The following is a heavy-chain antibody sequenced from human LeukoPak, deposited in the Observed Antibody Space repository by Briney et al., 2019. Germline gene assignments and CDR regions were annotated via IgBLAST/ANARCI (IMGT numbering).Heavy chain of an antibody. J-gene: IGHJ3*02. CDR1: GFTFSSYS. CDR2: SSSSSSYI. Sequence: GGSLRLSCAASGFTFSSYSMNWVRQAPGKGLEWVSSSSSSSSYIYYADSVKGRFTISRDNAKNSLYLQMNSLRAEDTAVYYCARGYSSSWSTLVSDAFDIWGQGTMVTVSS. V-gene: IGHV3-21*01. CDR3: ARGYSSSWSTLVSDAFDI. D-gene: IGHD6-13*01.